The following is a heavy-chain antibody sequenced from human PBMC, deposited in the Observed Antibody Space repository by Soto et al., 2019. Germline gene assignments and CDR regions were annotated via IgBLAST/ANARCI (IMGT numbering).Heavy chain of an antibody. CDR1: GYTFTSYA. Sequence: ASVKVSCKASGYTFTSYAMHWVRQAPGQRLEWMGWINAGNGNTKYSQKFQGGVTITRDTSASTAYMELSSLRSEDTAVYYCARVPRADDFWSGYNYWGQGTLVTVSS. CDR3: ARVPRADDFWSGYNY. J-gene: IGHJ4*02. D-gene: IGHD3-3*01. V-gene: IGHV1-3*01. CDR2: INAGNGNT.